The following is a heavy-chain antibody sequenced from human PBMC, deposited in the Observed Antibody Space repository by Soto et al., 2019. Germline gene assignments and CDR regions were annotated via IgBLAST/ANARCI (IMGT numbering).Heavy chain of an antibody. CDR3: ARVRRLAYCGGDCYSDFDY. J-gene: IGHJ4*02. V-gene: IGHV4-4*07. Sequence: PSETLSLTCTVSGGSISSYYWSWIRQPAGKGLEWIGRIYTSGSTNYNPSLKSRVTMSVDTSKNQFSLKLSSVTAADTAVYYCARVRRLAYCGGDCYSDFDYWRQGTLVTVSS. CDR1: GGSISSYY. CDR2: IYTSGST. D-gene: IGHD2-21*02.